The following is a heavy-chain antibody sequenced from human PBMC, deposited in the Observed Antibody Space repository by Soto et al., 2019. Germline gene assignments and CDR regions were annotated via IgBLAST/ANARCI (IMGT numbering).Heavy chain of an antibody. V-gene: IGHV1-2*02. CDR3: ARMVRGVIIAPQHFDY. D-gene: IGHD3-10*01. J-gene: IGHJ4*02. CDR2: INPNSGGT. Sequence: VKVSCKASGYTFTGYYMHWVRQAPGQGLEWMGWINPNSGGTNYAQKFQGRVTMTRDTSISTAYMELSRLRSDDTAVYYCARMVRGVIIAPQHFDYWGQGTLVTVSS. CDR1: GYTFTGYY.